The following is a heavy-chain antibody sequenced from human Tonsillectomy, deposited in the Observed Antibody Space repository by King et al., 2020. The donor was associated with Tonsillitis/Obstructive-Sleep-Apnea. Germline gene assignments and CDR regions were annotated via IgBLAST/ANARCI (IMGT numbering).Heavy chain of an antibody. D-gene: IGHD1-14*01. CDR3: ARTRLTSGLGYFDL. CDR1: GFSLSNTKMG. CDR2: IFSNDEK. J-gene: IGHJ2*01. V-gene: IGHV2-26*01. Sequence: TLKESGPVLVKPTETLTLTCTVSGFSLSNTKMGVSWIRQPPGKALECLAHIFSNDEKSYSTSLKSRLTISKDTSRSQVVLTMTNMEPVDTATYYCARTRLTSGLGYFDLWGRGTLVTVSS.